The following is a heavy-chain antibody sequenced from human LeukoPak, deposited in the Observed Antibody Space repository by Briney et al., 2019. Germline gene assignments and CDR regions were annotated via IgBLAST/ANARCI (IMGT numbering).Heavy chain of an antibody. CDR2: IYTSGSS. D-gene: IGHD3-16*01. J-gene: IGHJ4*02. V-gene: IGHV4-4*07. Sequence: SETLSLTCAVSGDSISSDYWSWIRQPAGEGLEWIGRIYTSGSSSYNPSLKSRVTISVDTSKNQFSLKLNSVTAADTAVYYCARDGGYEGLDYWGQGTLVTVSS. CDR1: GDSISSDY. CDR3: ARDGGYEGLDY.